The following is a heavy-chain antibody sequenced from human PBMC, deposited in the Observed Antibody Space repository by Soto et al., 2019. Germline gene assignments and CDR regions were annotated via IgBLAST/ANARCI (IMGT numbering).Heavy chain of an antibody. CDR3: AKDQGYYYDSSGPNWFDP. CDR1: GFTFSSYA. Sequence: PGGSLRLSCAASGFTFSSYAMSWVRQAPGKGLEWGSAISGSGGSTYYADSVKGRFTISRDNSKNTLYLQMNSLRAEDTAVYYCAKDQGYYYDSSGPNWFDPWGQGTLVTVS. CDR2: ISGSGGST. V-gene: IGHV3-23*01. D-gene: IGHD3-22*01. J-gene: IGHJ5*02.